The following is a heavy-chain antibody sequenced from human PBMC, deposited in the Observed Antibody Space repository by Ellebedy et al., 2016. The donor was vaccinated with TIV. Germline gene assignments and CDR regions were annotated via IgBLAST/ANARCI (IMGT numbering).Heavy chain of an antibody. CDR1: GGSISSFY. CDR3: ARRRYSSGWYNWFDP. J-gene: IGHJ5*02. Sequence: MPSETLSLTCTVSGGSISSFYWSWIRQPPEKGLEWIGYIYYSGSTNYNPFLKRRVTISVDTSKNQFSLKLSSVTAADTAVYYCARRRYSSGWYNWFDPWGQGTLVTVSS. V-gene: IGHV4-59*08. D-gene: IGHD6-19*01. CDR2: IYYSGST.